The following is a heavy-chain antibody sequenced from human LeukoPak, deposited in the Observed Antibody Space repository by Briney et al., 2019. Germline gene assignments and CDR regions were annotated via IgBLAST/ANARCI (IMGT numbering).Heavy chain of an antibody. Sequence: PGGSLRLSCAASGFTFSSYAMNWVRQAPGKGLDWVSAISHSGATTYYADSVKGRFTISRDNSKNTLFLQMNSLRAEDTALYSCAKAPPPYCSGGSCFDAFDIWGQGTVVTVSS. V-gene: IGHV3-23*01. CDR1: GFTFSSYA. CDR3: AKAPPPYCSGGSCFDAFDI. CDR2: ISHSGATT. J-gene: IGHJ3*02. D-gene: IGHD2-15*01.